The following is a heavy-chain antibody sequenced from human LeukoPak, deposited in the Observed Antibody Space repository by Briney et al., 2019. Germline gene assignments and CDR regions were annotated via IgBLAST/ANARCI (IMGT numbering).Heavy chain of an antibody. V-gene: IGHV3-21*01. J-gene: IGHJ4*02. CDR1: GFPFSSYG. CDR2: ISSSSSYI. D-gene: IGHD3-22*01. Sequence: GGSLRLSCAASGFPFSSYGMHWVRQAPGKGLEWVSSISSSSSYIYYADSVKGRFTISRDNAKNSLYLQMNSLRAEDTAVYYCARDYDSSGYYDYWGQGTLVTVSS. CDR3: ARDYDSSGYYDY.